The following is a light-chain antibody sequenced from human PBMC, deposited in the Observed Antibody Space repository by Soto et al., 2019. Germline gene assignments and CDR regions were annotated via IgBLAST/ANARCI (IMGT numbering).Light chain of an antibody. Sequence: QSALTQPPSASGSPGQSVTISCTGTSSDVGAYKYVSWYQQYPGKAPKLMIYEVSKRPSGVPDRFSGSKSGNTASLTVSGLQAVDEADYYCTSYVGSNIWVFGGGTKLPVL. J-gene: IGLJ3*02. CDR1: SSDVGAYKY. CDR2: EVS. V-gene: IGLV2-8*01. CDR3: TSYVGSNIWV.